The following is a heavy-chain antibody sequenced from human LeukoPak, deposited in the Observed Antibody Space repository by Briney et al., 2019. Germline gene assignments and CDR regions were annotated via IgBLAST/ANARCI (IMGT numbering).Heavy chain of an antibody. CDR3: ARCYGDYGGTLDY. D-gene: IGHD4-17*01. V-gene: IGHV5-51*01. CDR1: GYSFPSYW. J-gene: IGHJ4*02. CDR2: IYPGDSDT. Sequence: GESLKISCKGYGYSFPSYWIGWARQMPGKGLEWMGIIYPGDSDTRYSPSFQGQVTISADKSISTAYLQWSSLKASDTAMYYCARCYGDYGGTLDYWGQGTLVSVSS.